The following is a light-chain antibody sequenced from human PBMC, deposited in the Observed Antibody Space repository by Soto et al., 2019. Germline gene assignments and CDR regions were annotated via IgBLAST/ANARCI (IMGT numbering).Light chain of an antibody. V-gene: IGLV1-40*01. CDR2: GNS. J-gene: IGLJ2*01. Sequence: QSVLTQPPSVSGAPGQRVTISCTGSSSNIGAGYDVHWYQQLPGTAPKLLIYGNSNRPSGVPDRFSGSKSGTSASLAITGLQAEDEADYYCQSYDSSLSGVVFGGETKLT. CDR1: SSNIGAGYD. CDR3: QSYDSSLSGVV.